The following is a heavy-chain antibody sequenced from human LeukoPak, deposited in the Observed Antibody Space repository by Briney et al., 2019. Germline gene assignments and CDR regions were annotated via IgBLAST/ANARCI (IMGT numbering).Heavy chain of an antibody. J-gene: IGHJ6*03. D-gene: IGHD2-2*01. Sequence: GGSLRLSCAAPGFTFSSYGMSWVRQAPGKGLEWVSAISGSGGSTYYADSVKGRFTISRDNSKNTLYLQMNSLRAEDTAVYYCAKFAIEKSGYCSSTSCYSFLNYYYYYYMDVWGKGTTVTISS. CDR2: ISGSGGST. V-gene: IGHV3-23*01. CDR1: GFTFSSYG. CDR3: AKFAIEKSGYCSSTSCYSFLNYYYYYYMDV.